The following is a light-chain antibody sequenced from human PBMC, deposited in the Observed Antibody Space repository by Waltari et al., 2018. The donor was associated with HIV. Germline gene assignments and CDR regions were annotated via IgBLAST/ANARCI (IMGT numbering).Light chain of an antibody. CDR2: AAS. J-gene: IGKJ1*01. V-gene: IGKV1-8*01. CDR1: QDISSY. CDR3: QQYYNYPRT. Sequence: AIRMTQSPSSFSASTGDRVTITCRASQDISSYLAWYQQKPGKAPKLLINAASTLQTGFPSRFNGSGSGTDFTLTISCLQSEDFATYYCQQYYNYPRTFGKGTRVEIK.